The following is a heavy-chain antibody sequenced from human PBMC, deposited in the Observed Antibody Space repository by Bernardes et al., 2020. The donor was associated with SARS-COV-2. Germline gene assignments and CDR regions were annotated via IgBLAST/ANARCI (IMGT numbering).Heavy chain of an antibody. CDR2: ISYDGNIK. D-gene: IGHD3-10*01. CDR1: GVTFSTYA. CDR3: ARDFSGGAYDY. Sequence: GGSLRLSCTASGVTFSTYAMHWVRQAPGKGLEWVAVISYDGNIKLYADSVKGRSTIFRDNSKNTLYLQMNSLSAEDTAVFYCARDFSGGAYDYWGQGTLVTVSS. V-gene: IGHV3-30-3*01. J-gene: IGHJ4*02.